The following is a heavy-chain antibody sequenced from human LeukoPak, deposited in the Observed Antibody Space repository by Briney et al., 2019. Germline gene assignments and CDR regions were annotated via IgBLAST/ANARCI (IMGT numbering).Heavy chain of an antibody. CDR1: AFTFSSYA. D-gene: IGHD7-27*01. CDR2: LSVSGASP. J-gene: IGHJ4*02. V-gene: IGHV3-23*01. Sequence: GGSLRLSCAASAFTFSSYAMNWVRQAPGKGLEWVSGLSVSGASPYYAHSVTGLFTISRDNSKNTLYLQLNSLRAEDTAIYYCAKDGDPRWGPGYYFDYWGQGALVTVSS. CDR3: AKDGDPRWGPGYYFDY.